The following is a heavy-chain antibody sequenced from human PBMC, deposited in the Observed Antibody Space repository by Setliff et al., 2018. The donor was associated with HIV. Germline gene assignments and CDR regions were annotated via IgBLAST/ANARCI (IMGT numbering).Heavy chain of an antibody. D-gene: IGHD6-6*01. V-gene: IGHV4-31*03. Sequence: SDTLSLTCTVSGGSINNDIYFWTWIRQRPGKGLEWIGYIYYSGSTHSNPSLKSRLTISVDTSSNQFSLKLNSVTAADTAIYYCARSSRSSPFWFDYWGLGTLVTVSS. CDR2: IYYSGST. CDR1: GGSINNDIYF. J-gene: IGHJ4*01. CDR3: ARSSRSSPFWFDY.